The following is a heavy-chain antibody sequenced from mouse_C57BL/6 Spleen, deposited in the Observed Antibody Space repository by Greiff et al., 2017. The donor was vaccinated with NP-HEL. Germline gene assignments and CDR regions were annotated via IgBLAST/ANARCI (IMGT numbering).Heavy chain of an antibody. CDR1: GYAFSSSW. D-gene: IGHD1-1*01. CDR3: ARRGSYYGSSHWYFDV. J-gene: IGHJ1*03. CDR2: IYPGDGDT. V-gene: IGHV1-82*01. Sequence: VKLQQSGPELVKPGASLKISCKASGYAFSSSWMNWVKQRPGKGLEWIGRIYPGDGDTNYNGKFKGKATLTADKSSSTAYMQLSSLTSEDSAVYFCARRGSYYGSSHWYFDVWGTGTTVTVSS.